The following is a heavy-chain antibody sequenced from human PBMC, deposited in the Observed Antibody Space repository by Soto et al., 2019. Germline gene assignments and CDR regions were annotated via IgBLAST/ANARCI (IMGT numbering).Heavy chain of an antibody. J-gene: IGHJ4*02. V-gene: IGHV6-1*01. CDR3: ARGPNDYSNPRFDY. CDR2: TYYRSKWYN. CDR1: GDSFSSNIAA. D-gene: IGHD4-4*01. Sequence: SQTLSLTCAISGDSFSSNIAAWHWIRQSPSRGLEWLGRTYYRSKWYNDYAVSVKSRITINPDTSKNQFSLQLNSVTPEDTAVYYCARGPNDYSNPRFDYWGQGTLVTVSS.